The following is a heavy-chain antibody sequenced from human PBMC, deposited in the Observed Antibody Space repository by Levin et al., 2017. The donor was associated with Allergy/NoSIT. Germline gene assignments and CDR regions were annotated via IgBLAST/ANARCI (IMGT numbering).Heavy chain of an antibody. CDR2: IYPGDSDT. CDR3: ARGGRTAAGIYYYGMDV. J-gene: IGHJ6*02. Sequence: GESLKISCKGSGYSFTSYWIGWVRQMPGKGLEWMGIIYPGDSDTRYSPSFQGQVTISADKSISAAYLQWSSLKASDTAMYYCARGGRTAAGIYYYGMDVWGQGTTVTVSS. CDR1: GYSFTSYW. V-gene: IGHV5-51*01. D-gene: IGHD6-13*01.